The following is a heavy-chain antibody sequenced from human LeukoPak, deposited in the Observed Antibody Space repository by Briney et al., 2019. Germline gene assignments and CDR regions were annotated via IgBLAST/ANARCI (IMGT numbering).Heavy chain of an antibody. D-gene: IGHD3-22*01. Sequence: GGSLRLSCAGSGFSVSSHGMNWVRQAPGKGLEWVSGISPSGDITYYTDSVRGRFTISRDNSKNTLYLQMNSLRAEDTAVYYCARDRTLRYYYDSSGYGGAWFDPWGQGTLVTVSS. CDR1: GFSVSSHG. J-gene: IGHJ5*02. CDR3: ARDRTLRYYYDSSGYGGAWFDP. CDR2: ISPSGDIT. V-gene: IGHV3-23*01.